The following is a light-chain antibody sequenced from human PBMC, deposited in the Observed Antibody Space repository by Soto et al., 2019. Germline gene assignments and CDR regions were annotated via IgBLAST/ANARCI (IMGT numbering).Light chain of an antibody. CDR1: QTISSW. J-gene: IGKJ1*01. Sequence: DIQMTQSPSTLSGSVGDRVTITCRASQTISSWLAWYQQKPGKAPKLLIYKASTLKRGVPSRFSGSGSGTEFTLTISSLQPDDFATYYCQHYNSYSEAFAEGTKLELK. CDR2: KAS. CDR3: QHYNSYSEA. V-gene: IGKV1-5*03.